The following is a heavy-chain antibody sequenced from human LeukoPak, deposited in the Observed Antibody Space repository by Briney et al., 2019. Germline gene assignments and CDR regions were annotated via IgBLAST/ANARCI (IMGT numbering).Heavy chain of an antibody. CDR1: GYTFTNYA. CDR3: TRGRDTTGYFVY. V-gene: IGHV7-4-1*02. D-gene: IGHD3-22*01. CDR2: IDTNTGNP. J-gene: IGHJ4*02. Sequence: ASVKVSCKASGYTFTNYAINWVRLAPGQGLEWVGWIDTNTGNPTYAQGFAGRFVFSLDTSVTTTYLQISSLRAEDTAVYYCTRGRDTTGYFVYWGQGTLVTVSS.